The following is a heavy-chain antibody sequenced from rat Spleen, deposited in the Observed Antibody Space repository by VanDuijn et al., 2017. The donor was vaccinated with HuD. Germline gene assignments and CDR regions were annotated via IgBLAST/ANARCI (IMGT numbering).Heavy chain of an antibody. J-gene: IGHJ3*01. CDR2: ISPSGATT. D-gene: IGHD1-4*01. CDR3: TAPGNRVSRFAY. V-gene: IGHV5-19*01. CDR1: GFTLSDYV. Sequence: EVQLVESGGGLVQPGRSLKLSCAASGFTLSDYVMHWIRQAPTKGLEWVTSISPSGATTHYRDSVKGRFTLSRDNTRNTLYLQMDSLKSEDTATYYCTAPGNRVSRFAYWGQGTLVTVSS.